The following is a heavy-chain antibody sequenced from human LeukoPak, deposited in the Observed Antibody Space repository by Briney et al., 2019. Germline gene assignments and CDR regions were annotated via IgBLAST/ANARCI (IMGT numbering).Heavy chain of an antibody. CDR1: GGSISSSSYY. CDR2: IYYSGST. CDR3: ARHLHYDILTGYSRWGLVAFDI. V-gene: IGHV4-39*01. Sequence: SETLSLTCTVSGGSISSSSYYWGWIRQPPGKGLEWIGSIYYSGSTYYNPSLKSRVTISVDTSKNQFSLKLSSVTAADTAVYYCARHLHYDILTGYSRWGLVAFDIWGQGTMVTVSS. D-gene: IGHD3-9*01. J-gene: IGHJ3*02.